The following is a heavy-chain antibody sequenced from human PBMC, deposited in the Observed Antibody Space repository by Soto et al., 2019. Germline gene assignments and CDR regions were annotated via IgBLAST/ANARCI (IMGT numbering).Heavy chain of an antibody. CDR1: GYTFTGYY. Sequence: ASVKVSCKASGYTFTGYYMHWVRQAPGQGLEWMGWINPNSGGTNYAQKFQGWVTMTRDTSISTAYMELSRLRSDDTAVYYCARGGQQLVVDNWFDPWGQGTLVTVSS. D-gene: IGHD6-13*01. J-gene: IGHJ5*02. V-gene: IGHV1-2*04. CDR3: ARGGQQLVVDNWFDP. CDR2: INPNSGGT.